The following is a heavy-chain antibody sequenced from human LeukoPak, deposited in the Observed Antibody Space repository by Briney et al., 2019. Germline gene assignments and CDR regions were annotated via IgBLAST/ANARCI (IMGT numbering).Heavy chain of an antibody. D-gene: IGHD3-22*01. CDR1: GGSISSYY. J-gene: IGHJ4*02. Sequence: SETLSLTCTVSGGSISSYYWSWIRQPAGKGLEWIGRIYTSGSTNYNPSLKSRVTMSVDTSKNQFSLKLSSVTAADTAVYYCAREGYYDSSGYLDYWGQGTLVTVPS. CDR3: AREGYYDSSGYLDY. CDR2: IYTSGST. V-gene: IGHV4-4*07.